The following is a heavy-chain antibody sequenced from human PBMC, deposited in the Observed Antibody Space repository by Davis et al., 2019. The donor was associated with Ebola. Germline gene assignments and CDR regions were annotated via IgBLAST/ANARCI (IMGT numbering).Heavy chain of an antibody. D-gene: IGHD2-2*01. V-gene: IGHV1-46*01. CDR2: INPSGGST. CDR3: ARDPGYCSSTSCYGYGMDV. CDR1: GYTFTSYY. J-gene: IGHJ6*02. Sequence: ASVKVSCKASGYTFTSYYMHWVRQAPGQGLEWMGIINPSGGSTSYAQKFQGRVTMTRDTSTSTVYMELSRLRSDDTAVYYCARDPGYCSSTSCYGYGMDVWGQGTTVTVSS.